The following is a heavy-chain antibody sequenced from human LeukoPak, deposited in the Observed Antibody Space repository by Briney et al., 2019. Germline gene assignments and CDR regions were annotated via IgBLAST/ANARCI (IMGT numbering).Heavy chain of an antibody. Sequence: GGSLRLSCVASGFTFSSYWMHWVRETPGKGLVWVSRINSDGSITSYADSVKGRFTISRDNAKNTLYLQMNSLRAEDTAVYYCARDYNSGWRYFDYWGQGTLVTVSS. CDR3: ARDYNSGWRYFDY. V-gene: IGHV3-74*01. CDR1: GFTFSSYW. CDR2: INSDGSIT. D-gene: IGHD6-19*01. J-gene: IGHJ4*02.